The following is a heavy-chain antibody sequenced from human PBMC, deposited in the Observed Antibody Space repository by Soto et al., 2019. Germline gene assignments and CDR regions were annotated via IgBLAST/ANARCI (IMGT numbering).Heavy chain of an antibody. Sequence: EVQLVESGGGLVQPGRSLRLSCAASGFTFDDYAMHWVRQAPGKGLEWVSGISWNSGSIGYADSVKGRFTISRDNAKNSLYLQMNSLRAEDTALYYCAKDAARRIAAYDRYFDLWGRGTLVTVSS. D-gene: IGHD6-6*01. CDR1: GFTFDDYA. J-gene: IGHJ2*01. CDR3: AKDAARRIAAYDRYFDL. CDR2: ISWNSGSI. V-gene: IGHV3-9*01.